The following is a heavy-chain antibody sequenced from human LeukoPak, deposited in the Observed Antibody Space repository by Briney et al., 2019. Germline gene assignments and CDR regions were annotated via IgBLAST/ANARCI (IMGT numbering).Heavy chain of an antibody. D-gene: IGHD1-26*01. CDR2: FGIAGDT. J-gene: IGHJ4*02. Sequence: GRSLRLSCAASGFIFTDYDLHWVRQPPGKGLERVSVFGIAGDTYYADSVKGRFTISRDVAKNSLYLQMNNLRAGDTAVYYCVRTNGGTYYDYWGQGTLVTVSS. V-gene: IGHV3-13*01. CDR3: VRTNGGTYYDY. CDR1: GFIFTDYD.